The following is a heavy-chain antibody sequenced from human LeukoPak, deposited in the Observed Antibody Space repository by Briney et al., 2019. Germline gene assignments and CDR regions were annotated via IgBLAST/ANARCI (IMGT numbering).Heavy chain of an antibody. D-gene: IGHD3-10*01. Sequence: GGSLRLSCTASGFTFSGYSMNWIRQAPGKGLEWVSSFGTRSTSVYHAGSVKGRFAISRDNAKNTLYLQMNSLRAEDTAVYYCARGYYYYGSGSYFDYWGQGTLVTVSS. CDR1: GFTFSGYS. J-gene: IGHJ4*02. CDR2: FGTRSTSV. CDR3: ARGYYYYGSGSYFDY. V-gene: IGHV3-21*01.